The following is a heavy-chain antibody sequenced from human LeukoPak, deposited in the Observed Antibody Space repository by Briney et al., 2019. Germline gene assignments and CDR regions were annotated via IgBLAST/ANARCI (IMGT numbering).Heavy chain of an antibody. CDR3: ARGSRDYYDSSGYRFDY. CDR1: GGTFSSYA. J-gene: IGHJ4*02. CDR2: IIPIFGTA. V-gene: IGHV1-69*05. Sequence: SVKVSCKASGGTFSSYAISWVRQAPGQGLVWMGGIIPIFGTANYAQKFQGRVTITTDESTSTAYMELSSLRSEDTAVYYCARGSRDYYDSSGYRFDYWGQGTLVTVSS. D-gene: IGHD3-22*01.